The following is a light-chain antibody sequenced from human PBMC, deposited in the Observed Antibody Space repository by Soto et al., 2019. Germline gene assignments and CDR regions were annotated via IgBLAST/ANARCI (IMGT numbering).Light chain of an antibody. Sequence: QSALIQPASVSGSPGQSITISCTGTSSDGGGYNYVSWYQQHPGKAPKLMIYEVSNRPSGVSNRFSGSKSGNTASLTISGLQAEDEADYYSSSYTSSSTPYVFGTGTKLTVL. V-gene: IGLV2-14*01. CDR1: SSDGGGYNY. CDR2: EVS. J-gene: IGLJ1*01. CDR3: SSYTSSSTPYV.